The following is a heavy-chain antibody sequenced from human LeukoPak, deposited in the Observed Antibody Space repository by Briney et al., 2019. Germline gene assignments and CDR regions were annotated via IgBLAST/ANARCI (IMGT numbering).Heavy chain of an antibody. D-gene: IGHD6-13*01. CDR1: GYTFTGYY. Sequence: ASVKVSCKASGYTFTGYYMRWVRQAPGQGLEWMGWINPNSGGTNYAQKFQGRVTMTRDTSISTAYMELSRLRSDDTAVYYCAREGIAAAGTSDWGQGTLVTVSS. J-gene: IGHJ4*02. CDR3: AREGIAAAGTSD. CDR2: INPNSGGT. V-gene: IGHV1-2*02.